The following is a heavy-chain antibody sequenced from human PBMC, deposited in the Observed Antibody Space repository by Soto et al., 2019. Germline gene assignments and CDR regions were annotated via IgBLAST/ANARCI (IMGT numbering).Heavy chain of an antibody. D-gene: IGHD2-2*01. Sequence: EVQLVESGGGLVQPGGSLRLSCAASGFTFSSYSMNWVRQAPGKGLEWVSYISSSSSTIYYEASVKGRVTISRDKAKNSLYLQMNSLRDEDTAVYYCARDRVEYQLRRGYYYGMDVWGQGTTVTVSS. J-gene: IGHJ6*02. CDR3: ARDRVEYQLRRGYYYGMDV. CDR1: GFTFSSYS. V-gene: IGHV3-48*02. CDR2: ISSSSSTI.